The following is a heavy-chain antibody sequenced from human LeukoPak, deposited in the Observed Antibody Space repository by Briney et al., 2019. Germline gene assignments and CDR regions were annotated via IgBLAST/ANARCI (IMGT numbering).Heavy chain of an antibody. V-gene: IGHV4-59*08. CDR3: ASHYYYDSNFDY. D-gene: IGHD3-22*01. CDR1: GGSISSYY. CDR2: IYYSGST. J-gene: IGHJ4*02. Sequence: SETLSLTCTVSGGSISSYYWSWIRQPPGKGLEWIGYIYYSGSTNYNPSLKSRVTISVDTSKNQFSLKLSSVTAADTAVYYCASHYYYDSNFDYWGQGTLVTVSS.